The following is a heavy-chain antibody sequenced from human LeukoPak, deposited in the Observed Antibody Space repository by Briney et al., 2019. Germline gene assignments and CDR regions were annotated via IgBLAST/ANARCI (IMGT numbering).Heavy chain of an antibody. CDR2: IYTSGST. CDR1: GGSISSGSYY. D-gene: IGHD3-3*01. J-gene: IGHJ6*03. Sequence: SQTLSLTXTVSGGSISSGSYYWSWIRQPAGKGLEWIGRIYTSGSTNYNPSLKSRVTISVDTSKNQFSLKLSSVTAADTAVYYCARGRDFWSGYYTYYYMDVWGTGITVTVSS. CDR3: ARGRDFWSGYYTYYYMDV. V-gene: IGHV4-61*02.